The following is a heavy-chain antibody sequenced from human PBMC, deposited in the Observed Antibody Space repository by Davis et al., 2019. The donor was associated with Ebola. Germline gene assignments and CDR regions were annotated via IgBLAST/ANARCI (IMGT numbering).Heavy chain of an antibody. CDR3: AREGKTRGFDY. CDR1: GGSLSSSPYY. J-gene: IGHJ4*02. V-gene: IGHV4-39*02. CDR2: IFYSGST. Sequence: MPSETLSLTCTVSGGSLSSSPYYWGWVRQPPGKGLEWIGSIFYSGSTYYNPSLGSRVTMSVDTSKNQFSLKLSSVTAADTAVYYCAREGKTRGFDYWGQGTLVTVSS. D-gene: IGHD1-7*01.